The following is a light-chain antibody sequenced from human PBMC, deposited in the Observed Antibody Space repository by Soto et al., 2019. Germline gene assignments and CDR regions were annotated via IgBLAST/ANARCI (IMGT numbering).Light chain of an antibody. V-gene: IGLV1-44*01. J-gene: IGLJ1*01. CDR2: SNS. CDR1: SSTIGSST. CDR3: AAWDDTLTDYV. Sequence: QSVLTQPPSASGTPGQRVTISCFGSSSTIGSSTVNWYQQLPGTAPKSLIYSNSQRPSGVPDRFSGSKSGTSASLAISGLQSEDESDYYCAAWDDTLTDYVFGTGTKLTVL.